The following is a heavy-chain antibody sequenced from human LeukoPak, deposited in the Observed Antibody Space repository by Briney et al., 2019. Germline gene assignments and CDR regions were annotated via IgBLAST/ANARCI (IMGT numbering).Heavy chain of an antibody. Sequence: SETLSLTCTVSGGSISSSSYYWGWIRQPPGKGLEWIGSIYYSGSTYYNPSLKSRVTISVDTSKNPFSLKLSSVTAADTAVYYCARGATGAAAGEPYYYYMDVWGKGTTVTVSS. CDR1: GGSISSSSYY. J-gene: IGHJ6*03. D-gene: IGHD6-13*01. CDR2: IYYSGST. CDR3: ARGATGAAAGEPYYYYMDV. V-gene: IGHV4-39*01.